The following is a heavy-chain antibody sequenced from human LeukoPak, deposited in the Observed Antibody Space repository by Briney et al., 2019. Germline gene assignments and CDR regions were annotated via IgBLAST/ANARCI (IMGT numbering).Heavy chain of an antibody. CDR3: ASLHHPHFGY. Sequence: PGGSLRISCAASGFTVSSNFMSWVRQAPGKGLEWVSVIYSGGSGGSTYYADSVRGLFTISRDDPKNTAFLQMNSLRADDTAVYYCASLHHPHFGYWGPGTLVTVSS. J-gene: IGHJ4*01. D-gene: IGHD1-14*01. CDR2: IYSGGSGGST. CDR1: GFTVSSNF. V-gene: IGHV3-53*01.